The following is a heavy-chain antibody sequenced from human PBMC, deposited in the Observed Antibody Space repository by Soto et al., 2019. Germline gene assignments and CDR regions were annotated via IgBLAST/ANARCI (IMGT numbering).Heavy chain of an antibody. J-gene: IGHJ3*02. Sequence: EVQLLESGGGLVQPGGSLRLSCAASGFTFSSYSMSWVRQAPGKGLEWVSAISGSGGSTSSADSVTGRFTISRDNSKNTLYVQVNSLRAEDTAVYFCAKDLQLALVRFLERGAYDIWGQGTMGPVSS. D-gene: IGHD3-3*01. CDR3: AKDLQLALVRFLERGAYDI. V-gene: IGHV3-23*01. CDR2: ISGSGGST. CDR1: GFTFSSYS.